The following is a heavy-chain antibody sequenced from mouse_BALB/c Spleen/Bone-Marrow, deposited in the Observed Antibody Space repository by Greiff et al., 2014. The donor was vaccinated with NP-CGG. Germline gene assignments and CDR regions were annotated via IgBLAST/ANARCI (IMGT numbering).Heavy chain of an antibody. V-gene: IGHV1-81*01. J-gene: IGHJ2*01. CDR1: GYTFTDYV. D-gene: IGHD2-4*01. CDR3: ARCGGLRDFDY. Sequence: VQLQQSGPELMKPGASVKMSCKASGYTFTDYVISWVKQRTGQGLEWIGEIYPGSGSTYYNEKFKGKATLTADKSSNTAYMQLSSLTSEDSAVYFCARCGGLRDFDYWGQGTTPTVSS. CDR2: IYPGSGST.